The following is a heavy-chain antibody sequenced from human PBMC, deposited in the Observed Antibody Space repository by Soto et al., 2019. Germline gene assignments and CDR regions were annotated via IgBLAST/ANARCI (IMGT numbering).Heavy chain of an antibody. CDR1: GFIFSDYG. CDR2: IKEDGSRK. CDR3: VSFEAIGS. J-gene: IGHJ4*02. Sequence: EVQVVESGGGLVQPGGSLRLSCVASGFIFSDYGMAWVRQAPGKGLEWMANIKEDGSRKYYMESAKGRITISRDNAKNSLFLQMNSLRVEDTTVYYCVSFEAIGSWGQGTLVTVSS. V-gene: IGHV3-7*01.